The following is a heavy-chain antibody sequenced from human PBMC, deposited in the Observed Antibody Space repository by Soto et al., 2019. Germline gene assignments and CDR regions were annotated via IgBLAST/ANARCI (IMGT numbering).Heavy chain of an antibody. D-gene: IGHD6-13*01. CDR3: ERDLGYSSSWNQYYPSGTDV. CDR1: GFPFSIYT. V-gene: IGHV3-21*01. CDR2: ITSISTYI. Sequence: GGSLRLSCAASGFPFSIYTMNLVRQSPGKGLEWVSSITSISTYIYYADSVKGRFTISRGNAKNSLSLQMNSLRADDTAVYYCERDLGYSSSWNQYYPSGTDVWGQGTPVTVSS. J-gene: IGHJ6*02.